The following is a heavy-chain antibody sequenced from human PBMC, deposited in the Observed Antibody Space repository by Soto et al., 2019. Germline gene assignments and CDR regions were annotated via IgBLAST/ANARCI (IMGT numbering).Heavy chain of an antibody. CDR2: INHSGST. D-gene: IGHD5-18*01. J-gene: IGHJ4*02. V-gene: IGHV4-34*01. Sequence: SETLSLTCAVYGGSFSGYYWSWIRQPPGKGLEWIVEINHSGSTNYNPSLKSRATISVDASKNQFSLKLSSVTAADTAVYYCARGRWIQLWSIDYWGQGTLVTVSS. CDR1: GGSFSGYY. CDR3: ARGRWIQLWSIDY.